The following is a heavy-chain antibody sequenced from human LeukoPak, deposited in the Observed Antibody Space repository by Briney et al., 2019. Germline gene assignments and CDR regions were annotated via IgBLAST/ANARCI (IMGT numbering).Heavy chain of an antibody. V-gene: IGHV3-7*01. D-gene: IGHD5/OR15-5a*01. Sequence: PGGSLRLSCAASGCTFRIYWMSWVRQAPGKGLEWVANIKQDGSEKYYVDSVRGRFTLSRDNAKNSLYLQMDSLRAEDTAVYYCASSVGGFFDYWGQGNLVTVSS. J-gene: IGHJ4*02. CDR2: IKQDGSEK. CDR3: ASSVGGFFDY. CDR1: GCTFRIYW.